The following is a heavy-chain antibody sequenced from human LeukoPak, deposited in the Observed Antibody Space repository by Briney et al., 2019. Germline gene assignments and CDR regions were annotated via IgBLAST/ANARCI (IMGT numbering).Heavy chain of an antibody. CDR1: GFTFNNAW. Sequence: GGSLRLSCAASGFTFNNAWMSWVRQAPGKGLEWVANIKQDGSEKYYVDSVKGRFTISRDNAKNSLYLQMNSLRAEDTAVYYCARDLGGGIVGATYANDYWGQGTLVTVSS. CDR2: IKQDGSEK. CDR3: ARDLGGGIVGATYANDY. V-gene: IGHV3-7*01. J-gene: IGHJ4*02. D-gene: IGHD1-26*01.